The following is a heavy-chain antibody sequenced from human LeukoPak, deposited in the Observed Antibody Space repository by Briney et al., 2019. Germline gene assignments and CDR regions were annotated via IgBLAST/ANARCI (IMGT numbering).Heavy chain of an antibody. CDR3: ARKAVYDY. V-gene: IGHV1-8*01. CDR2: MNPNSGDT. CDR1: GYTFTSYD. Sequence: GASVKVFCKASGYTFTSYDINWVRQATGQGLEWMGWMNPNSGDTAYAQNFQGRVTMTRNTSLSTAYMELSSLRSEDTAVYYCARKAVYDYWGQGTLVTVSS. J-gene: IGHJ4*02. D-gene: IGHD6-19*01.